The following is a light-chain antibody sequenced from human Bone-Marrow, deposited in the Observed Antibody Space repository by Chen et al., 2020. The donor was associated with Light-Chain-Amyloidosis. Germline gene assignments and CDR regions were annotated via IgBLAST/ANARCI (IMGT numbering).Light chain of an antibody. Sequence: SYELTQPPLVSVSPGQTARITCSGDDLPTKYAYWYQQKPGQAPGLVIHRDTERPSGISERFSGSSSGTTATLTISGVQAEDEADYHCQSADSSGTYEVIFGGGTKLTVL. CDR1: DLPTKY. CDR2: RDT. J-gene: IGLJ2*01. CDR3: QSADSSGTYEVI. V-gene: IGLV3-25*03.